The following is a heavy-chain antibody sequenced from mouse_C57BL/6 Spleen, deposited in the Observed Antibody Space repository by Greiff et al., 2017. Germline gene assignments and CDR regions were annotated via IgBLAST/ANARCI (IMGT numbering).Heavy chain of an antibody. J-gene: IGHJ3*01. V-gene: IGHV1-64*01. Sequence: VQLQQPGAELVKPGASVKLSCKASGYTFTSYWMHWVKQRPGQGLEWIGMIHPNSGSTNYNEKFKSKATLTVDKSSSTAYMQLSSLTSEDSAVYYCARFYDGYYRFADWGQGTLVTVSA. CDR3: ARFYDGYYRFAD. D-gene: IGHD2-3*01. CDR2: IHPNSGST. CDR1: GYTFTSYW.